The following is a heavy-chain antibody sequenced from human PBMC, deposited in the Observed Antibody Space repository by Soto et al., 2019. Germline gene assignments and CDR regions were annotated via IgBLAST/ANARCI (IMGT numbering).Heavy chain of an antibody. V-gene: IGHV1-69*01. J-gene: IGHJ6*02. CDR3: ARESLSLVRRPHYCYCGMDV. CDR2: SIPIFGTA. D-gene: IGHD6-6*01. Sequence: QVQLVQSGAEVKKPGPSVKVSCKASGGTFSSYAISWVRQAPGQGLEWMGGSIPIFGTANYAQKFQCRVTITAEESTSTAYMELSSLRSEDTAVYYCARESLSLVRRPHYCYCGMDVWGQGTTVTVSS. CDR1: GGTFSSYA.